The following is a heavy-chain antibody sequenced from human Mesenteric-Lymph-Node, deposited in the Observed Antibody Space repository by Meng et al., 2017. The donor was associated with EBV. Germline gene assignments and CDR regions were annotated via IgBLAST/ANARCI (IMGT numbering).Heavy chain of an antibody. CDR1: SACRSTCVC. Sequence: QELRQVRVQPSASRSLSCCVFSACRSTCVCWVWVRRHEAEGLGLIRKVYSTDTANYNASLNSRVSMSICKAKNQFTLNMNDETAMDSSAYYCETSTGGKSFVDYWGQGTLVTVSS. D-gene: IGHD1-1*01. CDR2: VYSTDTA. V-gene: IGHV4/OR15-8*02. CDR3: ETSTGGKSFVDY. J-gene: IGHJ4*02.